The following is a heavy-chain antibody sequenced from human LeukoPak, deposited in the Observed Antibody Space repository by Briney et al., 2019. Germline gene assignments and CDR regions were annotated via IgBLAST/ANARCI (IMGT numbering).Heavy chain of an antibody. Sequence: ASVKVSCKASGYTFTSYGISWVRQAPGQGLEWMGWISAYNGNTNYAQKLQGRVTMTTDTSTSTAYMELRSLRSDDTAVYYCARGVGRYFDGSQYYYYGMDVWGQGTTVTVSS. CDR2: ISAYNGNT. CDR1: GYTFTSYG. V-gene: IGHV1-18*01. CDR3: ARGVGRYFDGSQYYYYGMDV. J-gene: IGHJ6*02. D-gene: IGHD3-9*01.